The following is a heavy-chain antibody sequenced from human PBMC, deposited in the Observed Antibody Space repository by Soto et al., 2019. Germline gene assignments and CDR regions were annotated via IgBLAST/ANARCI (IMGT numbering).Heavy chain of an antibody. Sequence: LRLSCAASGFTFSDHYMDWVRQAPGKGLEWVGRTRNKANSYTTEYAASVKGRFTISRDDSKNSLYLQMNSLKTEDTAVYYCAVYRASSAYWGQGTLVTVSS. J-gene: IGHJ4*02. D-gene: IGHD6-19*01. V-gene: IGHV3-72*01. CDR3: AVYRASSAY. CDR2: TRNKANSYTT. CDR1: GFTFSDHY.